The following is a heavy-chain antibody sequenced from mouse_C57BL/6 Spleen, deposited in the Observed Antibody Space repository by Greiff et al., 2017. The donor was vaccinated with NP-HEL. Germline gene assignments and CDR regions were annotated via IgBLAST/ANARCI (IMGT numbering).Heavy chain of an antibody. V-gene: IGHV1-69*01. CDR1: GYTFTSYW. CDR3: ARRAYYYGSSYGYFDV. J-gene: IGHJ1*03. D-gene: IGHD1-1*01. CDR2: IDPSDSYT. Sequence: VQLQQPGAELVMPGASVKLSCKASGYTFTSYWMHWVKQRPGQGLEWIGEIDPSDSYTNYNQKFKGKSTLTVDKSSSTAYMQLSSLTSEDSAVYYCARRAYYYGSSYGYFDVWGTGTTVTVSS.